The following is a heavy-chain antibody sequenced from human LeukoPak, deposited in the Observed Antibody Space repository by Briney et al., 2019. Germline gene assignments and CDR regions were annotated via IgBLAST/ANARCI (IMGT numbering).Heavy chain of an antibody. V-gene: IGHV1-46*01. D-gene: IGHD4-23*01. CDR2: INPSGGST. J-gene: IGHJ4*02. Sequence: ASVKVSCKASGYTFTSYYIHWVRQAPGQGLEWMGIINPSGGSTSYAQKFQGRVTMTRDTSTSTVYMELSSLRSEDTAVYYCARDGYGGNFFDYWGQGTLVTVSS. CDR3: ARDGYGGNFFDY. CDR1: GYTFTSYY.